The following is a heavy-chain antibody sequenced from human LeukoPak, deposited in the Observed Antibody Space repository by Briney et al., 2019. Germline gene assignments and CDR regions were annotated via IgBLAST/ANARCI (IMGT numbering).Heavy chain of an antibody. V-gene: IGHV3-74*01. CDR3: ARVGLAATTRATFDY. D-gene: IGHD2-15*01. Sequence: GGSLRLSCAASGFTFSSYWTHWVRQAPGKGLVWVSRINSDGSSTSYADSVKGRFTISRDNAKNTLYLQMNSLRAEDTAVYYCARVGLAATTRATFDYWGQGTLVTVSS. CDR1: GFTFSSYW. CDR2: INSDGSST. J-gene: IGHJ4*02.